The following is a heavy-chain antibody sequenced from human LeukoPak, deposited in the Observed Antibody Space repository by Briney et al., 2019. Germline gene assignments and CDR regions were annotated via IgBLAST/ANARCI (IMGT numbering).Heavy chain of an antibody. CDR2: ISSSSSYI. V-gene: IGHV3-21*01. D-gene: IGHD3-22*01. J-gene: IGHJ4*02. CDR3: ARDYRAFYDSSGYPS. Sequence: GGSLRLSCAASGFTFSSYSMNWVRQGPGKGLEWVSSISSSSSYIYYADSVKGRFTISRDNAKNSLYLQMNSLRAEDTAVYYCARDYRAFYDSSGYPSWGQGTLVTVSS. CDR1: GFTFSSYS.